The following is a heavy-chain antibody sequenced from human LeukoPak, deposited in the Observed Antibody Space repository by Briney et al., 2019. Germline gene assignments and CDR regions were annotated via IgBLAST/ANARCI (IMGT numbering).Heavy chain of an antibody. CDR1: GGSISSYY. V-gene: IGHV4-4*07. CDR2: IYTSGST. J-gene: IGHJ5*02. Sequence: SETLSLTCTVSGGSISSYYWSWIRQPAGKGLEWIGRIYTSGSTNYNPSLKSRVTMSVDTSKNQFSLKLSSVTAADTAVYYCARDDGSGTSSWFDPWGQGTLVTVSS. CDR3: ARDDGSGTSSWFDP. D-gene: IGHD3-10*01.